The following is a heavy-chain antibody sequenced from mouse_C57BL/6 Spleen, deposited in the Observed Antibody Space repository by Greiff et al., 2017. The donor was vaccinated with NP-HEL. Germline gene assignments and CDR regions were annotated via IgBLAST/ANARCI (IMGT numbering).Heavy chain of an antibody. V-gene: IGHV3-6*01. CDR3: ANYDYDAEY. CDR1: GYSITSGYY. CDR2: ISYDGSN. Sequence: EVKLLESGPGLVKPSQSLSLTCSVTGYSITSGYYWNWIRQFPGNKLEWMGYISYDGSNNYNPSLKNRISITRDTSKNQFFLKLNSVTTEDTATYYCANYDYDAEYWGQGTTRTVSS. J-gene: IGHJ2*01. D-gene: IGHD2-4*01.